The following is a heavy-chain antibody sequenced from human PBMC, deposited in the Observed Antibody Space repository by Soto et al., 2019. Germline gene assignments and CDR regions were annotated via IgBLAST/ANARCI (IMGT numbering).Heavy chain of an antibody. CDR2: IIPIFTTT. V-gene: IGHV1-69*13. CDR1: GGTFSNSA. J-gene: IGHJ4*02. CDR3: ARPSGLLGQYSALVDY. D-gene: IGHD6-6*01. Sequence: SLKVSCQASGGTFSNSAIAWVRQAPGQGLEWLGMIIPIFTTTNYAQKFKDRLTISADGSTSTAYMELSGLKSEDTAVYFCARPSGLLGQYSALVDYWGQGTLVTVSS.